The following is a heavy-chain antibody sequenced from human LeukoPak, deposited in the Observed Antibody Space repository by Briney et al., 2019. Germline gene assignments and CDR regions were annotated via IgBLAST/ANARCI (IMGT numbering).Heavy chain of an antibody. CDR2: IYYSGST. V-gene: IGHV4-30-4*07. J-gene: IGHJ4*02. CDR3: ARVRLYDILTGYYTEYYFDY. D-gene: IGHD3-9*01. Sequence: PSQTLSLTCAVSGGSISSGGYSWSWIRQPPGKGLEWIGYIYYSGSTYYNPSLKSRVTISVDTSKNQFSLKLSSVTAADTAVYYCARVRLYDILTGYYTEYYFDYWGQGTLVTVSS. CDR1: GGSISSGGYS.